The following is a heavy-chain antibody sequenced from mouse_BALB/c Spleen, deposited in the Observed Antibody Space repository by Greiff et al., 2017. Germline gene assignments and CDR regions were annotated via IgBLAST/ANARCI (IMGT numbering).Heavy chain of an antibody. CDR3: ARHEGYDEDFDV. D-gene: IGHD2-2*01. CDR2: ISNGGGST. Sequence: EVKLVESGGGLVQPGGSLKLSCAASGFTFSSYTMSWVRQTPEKRLEWVAYISNGGGSTYYPDTVKGRFTISRDNAKNTLYLQMSSLKSEDTAMYYCARHEGYDEDFDVWGAGTTVTVSS. CDR1: GFTFSSYT. J-gene: IGHJ1*01. V-gene: IGHV5-12-2*01.